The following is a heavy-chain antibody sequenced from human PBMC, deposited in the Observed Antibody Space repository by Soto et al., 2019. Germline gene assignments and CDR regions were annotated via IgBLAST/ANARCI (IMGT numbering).Heavy chain of an antibody. CDR3: ARGPVEMATITTAFFDY. V-gene: IGHV1-69*01. D-gene: IGHD5-12*01. CDR1: GDTFSSYA. J-gene: IGHJ4*02. CDR2: IIPIFGTA. Sequence: QVQLVQSGAEVKKPGSSVKVSCKASGDTFSSYAISWVRQAPGQGLEWMGGIIPIFGTANYAQKFQGRVTITADESTSTAYMELSSLRSEDTAVYYCARGPVEMATITTAFFDYWGQGTLVTVSS.